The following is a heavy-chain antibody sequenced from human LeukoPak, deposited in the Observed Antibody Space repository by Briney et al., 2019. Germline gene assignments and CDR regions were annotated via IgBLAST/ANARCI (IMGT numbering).Heavy chain of an antibody. CDR1: GGTFSSYA. D-gene: IGHD3-22*01. CDR2: LIPIFGTA. CDR3: ARVTYYYDSSGYYHDAFDI. Sequence: GGSVKLSCKASGGTFSSYAISWVRQPPGHGLEWMGRLIPIFGTANYAQKFQGRVTITTDQSTSTAYMELSSLRSEDTAVYYCARVTYYYDSSGYYHDAFDIWGQGTMVTVSS. V-gene: IGHV1-69*05. J-gene: IGHJ3*02.